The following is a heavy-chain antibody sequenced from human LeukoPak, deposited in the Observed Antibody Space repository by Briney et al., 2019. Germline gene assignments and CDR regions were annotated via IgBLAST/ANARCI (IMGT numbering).Heavy chain of an antibody. CDR2: INTRSGTT. CDR1: GYTFTSYH. D-gene: IGHD3-10*01. V-gene: IGHV1-46*01. CDR3: ARVAMVRGAGVANWFDP. J-gene: IGHJ5*02. Sequence: ASVKVSCKASGYTFTSYHIHWVRQAPGQGLEWMGIINTRSGTTNYAQKFQGSVSLTRATSTDTVYMEMNSLRFEDTAVYYCARVAMVRGAGVANWFDPWGQGTLVTVSS.